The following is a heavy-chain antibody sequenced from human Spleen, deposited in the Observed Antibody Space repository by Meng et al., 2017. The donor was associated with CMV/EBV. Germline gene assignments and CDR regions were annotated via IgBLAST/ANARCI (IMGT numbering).Heavy chain of an antibody. D-gene: IGHD6-6*01. Sequence: SGPTLVKPTQTLTLTCTFSGFSPSTAGICVSWVRQPPGKALEWLALIDWDDDKYYSTSLKTRLTVSKDTSKNQVVLTMTNVDPVDTATYFCARMSLADAFDIWGQGTKVTVSS. CDR2: IDWDDDK. CDR1: GFSPSTAGIC. J-gene: IGHJ3*02. V-gene: IGHV2-70*20. CDR3: ARMSLADAFDI.